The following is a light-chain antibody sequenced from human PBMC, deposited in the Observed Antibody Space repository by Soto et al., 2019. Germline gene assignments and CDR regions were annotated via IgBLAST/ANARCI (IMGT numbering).Light chain of an antibody. V-gene: IGKV3-15*01. CDR2: GAS. CDR3: QQSYSKA. CDR1: QSVNSN. Sequence: EILMTQSPATRSVSPGGRSTLSCRASQSVNSNLAWYQQKPGQAPRLLIYGASTRATGIPARFSGSGSGTDFTLTISSLQPEDFATYYCQQSYSKAFGQGTKVDIK. J-gene: IGKJ1*01.